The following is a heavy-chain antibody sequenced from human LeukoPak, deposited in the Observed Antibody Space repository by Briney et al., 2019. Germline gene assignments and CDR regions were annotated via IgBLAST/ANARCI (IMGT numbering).Heavy chain of an antibody. CDR2: IRSTGGGT. CDR1: EFTLSSYA. J-gene: IGHJ4*02. CDR3: AKELAAVGVPSFDS. V-gene: IGHV3-23*01. D-gene: IGHD6-13*01. Sequence: GGSLRLSCAASEFTLSSYATSWVRQTPGKGLECVSGIRSTGGGTYYADSVRGGFTISRDNSKTTLYLQMNSMRAEDTAVYYCAKELAAVGVPSFDSWGQGTLVTVSS.